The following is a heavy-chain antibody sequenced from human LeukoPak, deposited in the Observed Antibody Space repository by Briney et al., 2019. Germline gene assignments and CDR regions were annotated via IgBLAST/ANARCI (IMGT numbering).Heavy chain of an antibody. V-gene: IGHV3-30*03. J-gene: IGHJ4*02. CDR3: ARWLQSPYYFDY. D-gene: IGHD5-24*01. CDR1: GYTFTHYG. CDR2: ISYNGNNK. Sequence: PGGSLRLSCVISGYTFTHYGFHWVRQAPGKALEWVAYISYNGNNKYEDSVKGRFTISRDNAKNSLYLQMNSLRAEDTAVYYCARWLQSPYYFDYWGQGTLVTVSS.